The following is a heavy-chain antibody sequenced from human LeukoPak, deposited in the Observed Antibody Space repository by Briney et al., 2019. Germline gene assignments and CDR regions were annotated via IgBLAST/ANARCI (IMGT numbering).Heavy chain of an antibody. CDR3: ARARDDYGDYGFFDY. D-gene: IGHD4-17*01. Sequence: PSETLSLTCTVSGGSISSGGYYWSWNRQHPGKGLEWIGYIYYSGSTYYNPSLKSRVTISVDTSKNQFSLKLSSVTAADTAVYYCARARDDYGDYGFFDYWGQGTLVTVSS. CDR2: IYYSGST. CDR1: GGSISSGGYY. J-gene: IGHJ4*02. V-gene: IGHV4-31*03.